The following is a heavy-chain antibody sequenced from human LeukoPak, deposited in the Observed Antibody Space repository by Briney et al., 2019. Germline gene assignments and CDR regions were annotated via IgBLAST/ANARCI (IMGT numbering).Heavy chain of an antibody. CDR2: IYSGGDT. V-gene: IGHV3-66*01. Sequence: GGSLRLSCAASGFTVSSNYMNWVRQAPGKGLEWVSVIYSGGDTFYADSVKGRFTISRDNSKNTLYLQMNSLRAEDTAVYYCARGGRYCSSSSCHLGDYWGQGTLVTVSS. CDR3: ARGGRYCSSSSCHLGDY. J-gene: IGHJ4*02. CDR1: GFTVSSNY. D-gene: IGHD2-2*01.